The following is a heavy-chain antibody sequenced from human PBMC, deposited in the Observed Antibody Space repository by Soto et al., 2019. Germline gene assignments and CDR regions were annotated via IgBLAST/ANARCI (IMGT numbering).Heavy chain of an antibody. Sequence: GASVKVSCKASGYTFTSYGISWVRQAPGQGLEWMGWISAYNGNTNYAQKFQGRVTMTTDTSTSTAYMELRSLRSEDTAVYYCARDGLWGYYINLVFDYWGQGTLVTVSS. CDR2: ISAYNGNT. CDR1: GYTFTSYG. J-gene: IGHJ4*02. V-gene: IGHV1-18*01. D-gene: IGHD1-26*01. CDR3: ARDGLWGYYINLVFDY.